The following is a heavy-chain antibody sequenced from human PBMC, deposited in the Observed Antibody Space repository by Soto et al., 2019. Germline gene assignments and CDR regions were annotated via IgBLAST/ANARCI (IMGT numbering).Heavy chain of an antibody. CDR3: ARPRMHYDFWSGPEADVFDI. J-gene: IGHJ3*02. Sequence: GASVKVSCKASGGTFTSYGISWVRQAPGQGLEWMGRIIPIVDITNYAQKFQGRVTITADKSTSTAYMELSSLRSEDTAVYYCARPRMHYDFWSGPEADVFDIWGQGTMVTVSS. CDR2: IIPIVDIT. D-gene: IGHD3-3*01. V-gene: IGHV1-69*04. CDR1: GGTFTSYG.